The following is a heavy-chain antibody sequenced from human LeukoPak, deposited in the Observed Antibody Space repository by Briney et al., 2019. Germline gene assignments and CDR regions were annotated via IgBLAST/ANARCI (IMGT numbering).Heavy chain of an antibody. CDR1: GFTFSSYA. CDR2: ISGSGGST. CDR3: AKSAGYCSGGSCRSEYFQH. V-gene: IGHV3-23*01. J-gene: IGHJ1*01. Sequence: GGSLRLSCAASGFTFSSYAMSWVRQAPGKGLELVSAISGSGGSTYYADSVKGRFTISRDNSKNTLFLQMNSLRAEDTAVYYCAKSAGYCSGGSCRSEYFQHWGQGTLVTDSS. D-gene: IGHD2-15*01.